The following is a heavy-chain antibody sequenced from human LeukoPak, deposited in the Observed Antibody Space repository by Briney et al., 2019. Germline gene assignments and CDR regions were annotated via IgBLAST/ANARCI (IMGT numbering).Heavy chain of an antibody. V-gene: IGHV3-23*01. J-gene: IGHJ4*02. D-gene: IGHD6-19*01. CDR3: AKRIAVAAGIYFDS. CDR2: IYGGGANT. Sequence: GGSLRLSCVGSGFSFSSFAMTWVRQAPGKGLEWVSTIYGGGANTFYADSVKGRFTISRDDSKNMQFLEMDSLRPEDTAVYFCAKRIAVAAGIYFDSWGQGTLVTVSS. CDR1: GFSFSSFA.